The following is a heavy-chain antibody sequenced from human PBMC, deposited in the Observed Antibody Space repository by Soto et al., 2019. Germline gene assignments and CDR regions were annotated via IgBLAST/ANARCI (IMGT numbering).Heavy chain of an antibody. Sequence: SETLSLTCTVSGGSISSYYWGWIRQPPGKGLEWIGYIYYIGSTNYNPSLKSRVTISVDTSKNQFSLKLSSVTAADTAVYYCARGSAYGDYVVDYWGQGTLVTVSS. CDR1: GGSISSYY. CDR3: ARGSAYGDYVVDY. D-gene: IGHD4-17*01. CDR2: IYYIGST. J-gene: IGHJ4*02. V-gene: IGHV4-59*01.